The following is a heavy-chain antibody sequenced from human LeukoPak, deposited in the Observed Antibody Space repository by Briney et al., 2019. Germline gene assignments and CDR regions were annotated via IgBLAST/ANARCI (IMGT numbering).Heavy chain of an antibody. J-gene: IGHJ4*02. Sequence: GGSLRLSCAASGFTVSNNYMSWVRQAPGKGLEWVSFIYSGGSTYYADSVKGRFTISRDNSKNTLYLQMNSLRAEDTAVYYCARGGIVGATLEGYFDYWGQGTLVTVSS. CDR1: GFTVSNNY. V-gene: IGHV3-66*01. CDR3: ARGGIVGATLEGYFDY. CDR2: IYSGGST. D-gene: IGHD1-26*01.